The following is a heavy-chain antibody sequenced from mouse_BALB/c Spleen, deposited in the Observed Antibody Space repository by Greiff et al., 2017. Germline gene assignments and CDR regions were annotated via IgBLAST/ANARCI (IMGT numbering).Heavy chain of an antibody. J-gene: IGHJ3*01. D-gene: IGHD2-2*01. Sequence: QVQLQQSGADLVRPGVSVKISCAASSFTFTDYAMHWVKQSHAKGLEWIGVISTYYGNTNYDQKFKGKATMTVDKSTSTAYMELARLTSEDSAVYYCRRGGYDGVQFAYWGQGTLVTVSA. V-gene: IGHV1S137*01. CDR1: SFTFTDYA. CDR2: ISTYYGNT. CDR3: RRGGYDGVQFAY.